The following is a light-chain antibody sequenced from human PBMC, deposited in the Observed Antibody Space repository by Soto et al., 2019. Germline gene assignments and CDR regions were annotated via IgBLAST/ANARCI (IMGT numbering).Light chain of an antibody. J-gene: IGLJ3*02. CDR2: DTN. V-gene: IGLV1-44*01. CDR3: AAWDDSLVGVV. CDR1: NSNIGTNS. Sequence: QSVLTQPPSASATPGQRVTMSCSGSNSNIGTNSVHWYQQIPGTAPKLLIHDTNQRPSGVPDRFSGSKSGTSASLAISGLQSGDEADYYCAAWDDSLVGVVFGGGTKVTVL.